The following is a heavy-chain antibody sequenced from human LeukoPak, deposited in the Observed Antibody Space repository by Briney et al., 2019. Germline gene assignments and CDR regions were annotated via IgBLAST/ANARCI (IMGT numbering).Heavy chain of an antibody. Sequence: PGGSLRLSCAASGFTFSSYAMTWVRQAPGKGLEWVSAISDSGGSTYYADSVKGRFTISRDNSKNTLYLQMNSLRAEDTAVYYCAKVSYRYFGSGSYVLDYWGQGTLVTVSS. J-gene: IGHJ4*02. CDR3: AKVSYRYFGSGSYVLDY. CDR1: GFTFSSYA. CDR2: ISDSGGST. D-gene: IGHD3-10*01. V-gene: IGHV3-23*01.